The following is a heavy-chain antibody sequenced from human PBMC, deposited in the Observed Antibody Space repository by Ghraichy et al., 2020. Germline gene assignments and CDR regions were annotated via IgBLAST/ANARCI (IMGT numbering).Heavy chain of an antibody. Sequence: GGSLRLSCAASGFTFSNYGMHWVRQAPGKGLEWVAVIWYDGNNKDYADSVKGRFTISRDNSKNTLYLQMDSLRAEDTAIYYCAKSKFEATVTIIDYWGQGTLVTVSS. CDR1: GFTFSNYG. D-gene: IGHD4-11*01. CDR2: IWYDGNNK. CDR3: AKSKFEATVTIIDY. V-gene: IGHV3-33*06. J-gene: IGHJ4*02.